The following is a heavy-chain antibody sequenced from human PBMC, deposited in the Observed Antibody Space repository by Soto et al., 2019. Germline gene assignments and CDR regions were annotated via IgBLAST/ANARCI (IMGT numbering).Heavy chain of an antibody. V-gene: IGHV3-15*01. Sequence: DVQLVESGGGLVQPGGSLRLSCAASGLTFSNAWMSWVRQAPGKGLERVGRFKSKGDGGAADYPAPVKGRFTMSRDESKNTVYLQMNSLNTEDTAVYFCTTEMRHTSGWYGAFDIWGQGTTVTVSS. CDR1: GLTFSNAW. J-gene: IGHJ3*02. CDR2: FKSKGDGGAA. D-gene: IGHD6-19*01. CDR3: TTEMRHTSGWYGAFDI.